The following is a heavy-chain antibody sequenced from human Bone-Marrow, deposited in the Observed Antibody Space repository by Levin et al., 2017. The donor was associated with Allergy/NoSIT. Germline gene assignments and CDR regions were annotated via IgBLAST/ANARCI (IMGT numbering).Heavy chain of an antibody. D-gene: IGHD6-19*01. V-gene: IGHV3-30*18. CDR3: AKEAGSRTLLRYNYYMDI. J-gene: IGHJ6*03. CDR2: ISYDGSNK. Sequence: GGSLRLSCAASGFTFSNYGMHWVRQGPGKGLEWVAVISYDGSNKYYTDSVKGRFTISRDNPKNTLYLHMNSPRAEDTAAYYCAKEAGSRTLLRYNYYMDIWGKGTTVTVSS. CDR1: GFTFSNYG.